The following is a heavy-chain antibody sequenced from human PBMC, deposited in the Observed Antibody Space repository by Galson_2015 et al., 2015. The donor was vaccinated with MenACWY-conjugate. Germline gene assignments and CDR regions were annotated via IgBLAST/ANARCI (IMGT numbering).Heavy chain of an antibody. CDR2: IYYTGST. D-gene: IGHD4-23*01. CDR1: GGTIYSYY. Sequence: ETLSLTCSVSGGTIYSYYWSWIRQPPGKGLEWIGYIYYTGSTNYNPSLKSRVTTSIDTSNNQFSLRLSSVTAADTAVYYCARQFYGGNYLFDCWGQGILVTVSS. CDR3: ARQFYGGNYLFDC. V-gene: IGHV4-59*08. J-gene: IGHJ4*02.